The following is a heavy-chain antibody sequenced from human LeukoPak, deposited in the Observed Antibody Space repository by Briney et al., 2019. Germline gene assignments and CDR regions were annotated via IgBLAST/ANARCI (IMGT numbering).Heavy chain of an antibody. D-gene: IGHD2-2*02. CDR3: AKTVVPAAIYWFDP. CDR1: GGTFSSYA. CDR2: IIPIFGTA. J-gene: IGHJ5*02. V-gene: IGHV1-69*13. Sequence: SVKVSCKASGGTFSSYAISWVRQAPGQGLEWMGGIIPIFGTANYAQKFQGRVTITADESTSTAYMELSSLRSEDTAVYYCAKTVVPAAIYWFDPWGQGTLVTVSS.